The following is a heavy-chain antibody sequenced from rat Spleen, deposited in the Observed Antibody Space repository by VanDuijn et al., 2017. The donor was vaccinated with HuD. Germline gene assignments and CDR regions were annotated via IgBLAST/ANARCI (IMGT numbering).Heavy chain of an antibody. CDR3: TTGVMDA. CDR1: GFTFSNYG. J-gene: IGHJ3*01. D-gene: IGHD1-12*03. Sequence: EVQLVESGGGLVQPGRSLKLSCAASGFTFSNYGMAWVRQAPTKGLEWVASITNSGGSTYYRDSVKGRFTISRDNAKSTLYLQMDSLRSEDTATYYCTTGVMDAWGQGTLVTVSS. V-gene: IGHV5-27*01. CDR2: ITNSGGST.